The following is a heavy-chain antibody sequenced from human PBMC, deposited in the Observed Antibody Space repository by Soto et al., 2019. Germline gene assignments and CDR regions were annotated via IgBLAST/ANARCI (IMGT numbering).Heavy chain of an antibody. Sequence: GGSLRLSCAASGFTFSSYAMHWVRQAPGKGLEWVAVISYDGSNKYYADSVKGRFTISRDNSKNTLYLQMNSLRAEDTAVYYCAREGYYYDSSGYYHTYFNYWGQGTLVTVSS. CDR1: GFTFSSYA. D-gene: IGHD3-22*01. CDR2: ISYDGSNK. V-gene: IGHV3-30-3*01. CDR3: AREGYYYDSSGYYHTYFNY. J-gene: IGHJ4*02.